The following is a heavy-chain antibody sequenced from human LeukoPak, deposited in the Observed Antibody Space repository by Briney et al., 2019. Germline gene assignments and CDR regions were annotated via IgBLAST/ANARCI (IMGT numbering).Heavy chain of an antibody. CDR3: ARGGIAVAYFDY. Sequence: ASVKVSCKASGYTFTSYDVNWVRQATGQGLEWMGWMNPISGDTGYALKFQGRVTMSRNTSISTAYMELGSLRSEDTAVYYCARGGIAVAYFDYWGQGTLVTVSS. D-gene: IGHD6-19*01. CDR1: GYTFTSYD. CDR2: MNPISGDT. V-gene: IGHV1-8*01. J-gene: IGHJ4*02.